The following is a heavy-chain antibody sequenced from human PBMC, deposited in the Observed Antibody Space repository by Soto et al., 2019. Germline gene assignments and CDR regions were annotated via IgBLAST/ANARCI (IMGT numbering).Heavy chain of an antibody. V-gene: IGHV1-69*13. D-gene: IGHD2-2*02. CDR1: GGTFSSYG. CDR2: IIPMFTTT. CDR3: ARDRYCFGTACYTGGRFYNYAMDV. Sequence: GASVKVSFKASGGTFSSYGISWVRQAPGQGLEWMGGIIPMFTTTNYAQKFQGRVTISADESTSAVYMELSSLRSEDTAVYYCARDRYCFGTACYTGGRFYNYAMDVWGQGTTVTVSS. J-gene: IGHJ6*02.